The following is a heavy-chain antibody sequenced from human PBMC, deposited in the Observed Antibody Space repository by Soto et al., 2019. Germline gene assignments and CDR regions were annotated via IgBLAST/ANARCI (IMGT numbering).Heavy chain of an antibody. CDR2: ISSSSSTI. J-gene: IGHJ4*02. V-gene: IGHV3-48*01. D-gene: IGHD3-10*01. CDR3: ARDLVDSYGSGNDY. Sequence: EVQLVESGGGLVQPGGSLRLSCAASGFTFSSYSMNWVRQAPGKGLEWVSYISSSSSTIYYADSAKGRFTIARDNAKNSLYLQMNSLSAEDTAVYYCARDLVDSYGSGNDYWGQGTLVTVSS. CDR1: GFTFSSYS.